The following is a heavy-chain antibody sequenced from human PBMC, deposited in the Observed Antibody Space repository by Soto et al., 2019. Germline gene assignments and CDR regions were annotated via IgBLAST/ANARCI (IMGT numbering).Heavy chain of an antibody. V-gene: IGHV1-24*01. CDR1: GYILIDYY. CDR3: ATAGMGWNYGGGYYYYYMDV. J-gene: IGHJ6*03. D-gene: IGHD1-7*01. Sequence: ASVKVSCKASGYILIDYYIHWVRQAPGKGLEWMGGFDPEDGETIYAQKFQGRVTMTEDTSTDTAYMELSSLRSEDTAVYYCATAGMGWNYGGGYYYYYMDVWGKGTTVTVSS. CDR2: FDPEDGET.